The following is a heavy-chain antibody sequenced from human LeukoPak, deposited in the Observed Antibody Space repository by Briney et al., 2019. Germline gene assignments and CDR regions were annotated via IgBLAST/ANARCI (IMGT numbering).Heavy chain of an antibody. CDR2: ISYDGSNK. J-gene: IGHJ4*02. CDR3: AKRSRAYYFDY. V-gene: IGHV3-30-3*02. Sequence: PGGSLRLSCAASGFTFSSYVMHWVRQAPGKGLEWVAVISYDGSNKYYADSVKGRFTISRDNSKNTLYLQMNSLRAEDTAVYYCAKRSRAYYFDYWGQGTLVTVSS. CDR1: GFTFSSYV.